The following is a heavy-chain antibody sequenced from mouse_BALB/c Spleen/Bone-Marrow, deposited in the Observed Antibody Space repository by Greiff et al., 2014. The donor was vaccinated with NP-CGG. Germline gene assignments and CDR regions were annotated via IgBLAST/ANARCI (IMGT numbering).Heavy chain of an antibody. CDR3: ASGIYYYGRSSYWYLDD. J-gene: IGHJ1*01. V-gene: IGHV3-8*02. CDR2: ISHSGST. D-gene: IGHD1-1*01. CDR1: GDSITSGY. Sequence: EVQLQQSGPSLVKPSQTLSLTCSVTGDSITSGYWNWIRKFPGNKLEYMGYISHSGSTYYNPSLRSRISITRDSSKNQYYLQLNSVTIEDTATYYCASGIYYYGRSSYWYLDDWGAGTTVTVSS.